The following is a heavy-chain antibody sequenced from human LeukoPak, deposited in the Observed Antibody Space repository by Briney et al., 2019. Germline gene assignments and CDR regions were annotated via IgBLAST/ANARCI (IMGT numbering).Heavy chain of an antibody. CDR2: ISYSGST. V-gene: IGHV4-39*02. CDR1: GGSISSNKYY. D-gene: IGHD3-10*01. CDR3: ARENGVRSGRFDY. Sequence: PSETLSLTCIVSGGSISSNKYYWGWIRQPPGKGLEWIGSISYSGSTFYNPSLKSRVTTSVDTSKNQFSLKLNSVTAADTAVYYCARENGVRSGRFDYWGQGTLVTVSS. J-gene: IGHJ4*02.